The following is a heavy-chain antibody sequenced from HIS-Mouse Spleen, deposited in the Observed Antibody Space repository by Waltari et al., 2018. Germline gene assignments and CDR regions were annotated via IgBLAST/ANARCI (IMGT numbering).Heavy chain of an antibody. CDR3: AREKSSGAPDAFDI. Sequence: QVQLVQSGAEVKKPGASVKVSCKASGYTFTGYYMPWVRPAPGQGLEWMGWSNPNSGGTNYAQKFQGRVTMTRDTSISTAYMELSRLRSDDTAVYYCAREKSSGAPDAFDIWGQGTMVTVSS. J-gene: IGHJ3*02. CDR1: GYTFTGYY. D-gene: IGHD1-26*01. V-gene: IGHV1-2*02. CDR2: SNPNSGGT.